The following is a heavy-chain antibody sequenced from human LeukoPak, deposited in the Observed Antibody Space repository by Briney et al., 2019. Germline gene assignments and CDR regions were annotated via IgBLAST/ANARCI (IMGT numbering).Heavy chain of an antibody. D-gene: IGHD3-10*01. CDR3: ARAASPFGELSDHTWFDP. V-gene: IGHV1-2*02. J-gene: IGHJ5*02. CDR1: GYTFTGYY. Sequence: ASVKVSCEASGYTFTGYYMNWVRQAPGQGLEWMGWINPNSGGTNYAQKFQGRVTMTRDTSISTAYMELSRLRSDDTAVYYCARAASPFGELSDHTWFDPWGQGTLVTVSS. CDR2: INPNSGGT.